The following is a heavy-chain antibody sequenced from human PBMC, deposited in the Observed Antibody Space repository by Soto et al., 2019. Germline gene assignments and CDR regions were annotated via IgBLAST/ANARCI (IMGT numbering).Heavy chain of an antibody. J-gene: IGHJ5*02. CDR2: ISYDGSNK. CDR1: GFTFSSYG. CDR3: AKDSSSGP. V-gene: IGHV3-30*18. D-gene: IGHD6-19*01. Sequence: GGSLRLSCAASGFTFSSYGMHWVRQAPGKGLEWVAVISYDGSNKYYADSVKGRFTISRDNSKNTLYPQMNSLRAEDTAVYYCAKDSSSGPWGQGTLVTVSS.